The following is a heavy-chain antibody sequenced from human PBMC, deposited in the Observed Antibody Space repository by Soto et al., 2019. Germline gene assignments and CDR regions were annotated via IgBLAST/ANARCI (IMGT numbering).Heavy chain of an antibody. V-gene: IGHV3-30*04. CDR1: GFTFSSYA. CDR2: IYYDGSNR. Sequence: GGSLRLSCAASGFTFSSYAMHWVRQAPGKGLEWVAVIYYDGSNRYYGDAVKGRFTISRDNSKSTLYLQMSSLRAEDTAVYYCARAFCTNGVCYYFFDYWGHGTLVTVSS. J-gene: IGHJ4*01. CDR3: ARAFCTNGVCYYFFDY. D-gene: IGHD2-8*01.